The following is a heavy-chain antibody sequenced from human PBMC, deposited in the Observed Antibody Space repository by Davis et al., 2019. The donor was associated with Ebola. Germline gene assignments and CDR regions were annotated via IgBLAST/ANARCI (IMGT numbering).Heavy chain of an antibody. J-gene: IGHJ6*02. D-gene: IGHD6-6*01. V-gene: IGHV4-59*01. CDR1: GGSISSYY. CDR2: IYYSGST. Sequence: SETLSLTCTVSGGSISSYYWSWIRQPPGKGLEWIGYIYYSGSTNYNPSLKSRVTISVDTPKNQFSLKLSSVTAADTAVYYCARDLIAARPGDYYYYYGMDVWGQGTTVTVSS. CDR3: ARDLIAARPGDYYYYYGMDV.